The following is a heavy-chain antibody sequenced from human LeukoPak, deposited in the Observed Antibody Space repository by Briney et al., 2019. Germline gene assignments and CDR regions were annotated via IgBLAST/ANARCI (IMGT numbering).Heavy chain of an antibody. V-gene: IGHV3-11*01. Sequence: GGSLRLSCAASGFTFSDYYMSWIRQAPGKGLEWVSYISSSGSTIYYADSVMGRFTISRDNAKNSLYLQMNSLRAEDTAVYYCARAYDSSGYYSGGSDYWGQGTLVTVSS. CDR2: ISSSGSTI. D-gene: IGHD3-22*01. J-gene: IGHJ4*02. CDR3: ARAYDSSGYYSGGSDY. CDR1: GFTFSDYY.